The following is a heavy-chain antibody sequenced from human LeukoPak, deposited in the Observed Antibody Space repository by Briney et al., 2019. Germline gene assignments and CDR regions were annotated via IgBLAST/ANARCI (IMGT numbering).Heavy chain of an antibody. CDR3: ARCRYDSSGHCDY. Sequence: GGSLRLSCAASGITVSTDYMSWVRPAPGKGLEWGSVIYSGGSTYYADSVKGRFTISRDNSKNTLYLQMNSLRAEDTAVYYCARCRYDSSGHCDYWGQGTLVTVSS. D-gene: IGHD3-22*01. V-gene: IGHV3-66*01. CDR2: IYSGGST. CDR1: GITVSTDY. J-gene: IGHJ4*02.